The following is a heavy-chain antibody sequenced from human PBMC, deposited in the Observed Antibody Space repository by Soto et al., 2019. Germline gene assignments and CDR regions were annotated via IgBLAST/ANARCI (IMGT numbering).Heavy chain of an antibody. CDR3: ARDHSGYYFDY. J-gene: IGHJ4*02. Sequence: TGGSLRLSCAASGFTFSNYGLHWVRQTPGKGLEWVAVIWYDGTKKYYGDSVKGRFAISRDDSRNTLYLQMNSLRAEDTAVYYCARDHSGYYFDYWGQGTLVTVSS. CDR2: IWYDGTKK. D-gene: IGHD5-12*01. CDR1: GFTFSNYG. V-gene: IGHV3-33*01.